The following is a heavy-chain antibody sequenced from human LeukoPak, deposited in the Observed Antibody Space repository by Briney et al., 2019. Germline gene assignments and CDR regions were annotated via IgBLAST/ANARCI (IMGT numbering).Heavy chain of an antibody. V-gene: IGHV3-23*01. Sequence: PGGSLRLSCAASGFTFSSYAMSWVRQAPGKGLEWVSAISGSGGSTNYADSVKGRFTISRDNSKNMLYLQMNSLRAEDTAEYYCAKEERALTTPLDYWGQGTLVTVSS. CDR3: AKEERALTTPLDY. J-gene: IGHJ4*02. CDR2: ISGSGGST. CDR1: GFTFSSYA. D-gene: IGHD4-11*01.